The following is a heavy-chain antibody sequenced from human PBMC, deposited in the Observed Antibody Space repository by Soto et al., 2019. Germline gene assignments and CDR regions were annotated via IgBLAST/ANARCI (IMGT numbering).Heavy chain of an antibody. CDR1: GFTFSSYW. CDR2: IKQDGSEK. J-gene: IGHJ5*02. Sequence: GGSLRLSCAASGFTFSSYWMSWVRQAPGKGLEWVANIKQDGSEKYYVDSVKGRFTISRDNAKNSLYLQMNSLRAEDTAVYYCAALVHLEDSWFDPWGQGTLVTVSS. V-gene: IGHV3-7*05. D-gene: IGHD6-6*01. CDR3: AALVHLEDSWFDP.